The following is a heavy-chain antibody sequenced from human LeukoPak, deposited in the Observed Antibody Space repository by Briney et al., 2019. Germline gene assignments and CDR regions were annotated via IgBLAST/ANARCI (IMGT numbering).Heavy chain of an antibody. CDR1: GGTFSSYA. J-gene: IGHJ4*02. CDR2: IIPIFGTA. V-gene: IGHV1-69*05. CDR3: ASGSSSWSYRYYFDY. D-gene: IGHD6-13*01. Sequence: SVKVSCKASGGTFSSYAISWVRQAPGQGLEWMGGIIPIFGTANYAQKFQGRVTITTDESTSTAYMELSSLRSEDTAMYYCASGSSSWSYRYYFDYWGQGTLVTVSS.